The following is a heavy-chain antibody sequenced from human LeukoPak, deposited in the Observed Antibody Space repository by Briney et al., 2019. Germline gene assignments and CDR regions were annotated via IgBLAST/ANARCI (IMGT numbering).Heavy chain of an antibody. CDR1: GGSISSGSYY. CDR2: IYTSGST. J-gene: IGHJ4*02. CDR3: ARARYYYDSSGYYYELDDY. Sequence: SETLSLTCTVSGGSISSGSYYWSWLPQPAGKGLEWIVRIYTSGSTNYNPALKSRVTISVDTSKNQFSLKLSSVTAADTAVYYCARARYYYDSSGYYYELDDYWGQGTLVTVSS. D-gene: IGHD3-22*01. V-gene: IGHV4-61*02.